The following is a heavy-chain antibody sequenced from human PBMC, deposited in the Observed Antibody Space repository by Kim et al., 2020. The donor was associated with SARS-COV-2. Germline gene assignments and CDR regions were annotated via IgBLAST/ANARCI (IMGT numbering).Heavy chain of an antibody. CDR1: GFTFSSYA. CDR2: ISYDGSNK. D-gene: IGHD5-12*01. CDR3: ARGGEYSGYDRSPHVNY. Sequence: GGSLRLSCAASGFTFSSYAMHWVRQAPGKGLEWVAVISYDGSNKYYADSVKGRFTISRDNSKNTLYLQMNSLRAEDTAVYYCARGGEYSGYDRSPHVNYWGQGTLVTVSS. J-gene: IGHJ4*02. V-gene: IGHV3-30-3*01.